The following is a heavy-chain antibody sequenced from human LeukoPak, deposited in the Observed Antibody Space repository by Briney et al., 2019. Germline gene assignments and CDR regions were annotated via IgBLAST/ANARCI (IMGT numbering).Heavy chain of an antibody. CDR3: ARGRELLAAALRYGMDV. J-gene: IGHJ6*02. Sequence: GGSLRLSCAASGFTVSSNYMSWVRQAPGKGLEWVSVIYSGGSTYYADSVKGRFTISRDNSKNTPYLQMNSLRAEDTAVYYCARGRELLAAALRYGMDVWGQGTTVTVSS. CDR2: IYSGGST. CDR1: GFTVSSNY. D-gene: IGHD6-13*01. V-gene: IGHV3-66*01.